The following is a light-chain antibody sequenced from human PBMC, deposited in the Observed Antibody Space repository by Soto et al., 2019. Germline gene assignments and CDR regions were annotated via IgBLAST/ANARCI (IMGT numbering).Light chain of an antibody. V-gene: IGLV1-40*01. CDR2: ANS. CDR3: QSWDSSLSGSV. Sequence: QSVLTQPPSVSGAPGQRVTISCTGSGSNIGAGYDVHWYQQLPGIAPKLLIFANSNRPSGVPDRFSGSTSGTSASLAITGRQAEEEADYYCQSWDSSLSGSVFGGGTKVTVL. J-gene: IGLJ2*01. CDR1: GSNIGAGYD.